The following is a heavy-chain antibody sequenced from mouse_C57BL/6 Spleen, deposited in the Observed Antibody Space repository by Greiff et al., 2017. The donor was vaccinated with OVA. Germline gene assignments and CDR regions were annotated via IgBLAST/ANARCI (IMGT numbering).Heavy chain of an antibody. D-gene: IGHD2-10*02. J-gene: IGHJ4*01. CDR1: GFNIKDYY. Sequence: VQLQQSGAELVKPGASVKLSCTASGFNIKDYYMHWVKQRTEQGLEWIGRIDPEDGATKYAPQFQGKDTITVDTSANTAYLQLSSRTSEDTAGYYCARRRYDYAMDYWGQGTAVTVSS. CDR2: IDPEDGAT. V-gene: IGHV14-2*01. CDR3: ARRRYDYAMDY.